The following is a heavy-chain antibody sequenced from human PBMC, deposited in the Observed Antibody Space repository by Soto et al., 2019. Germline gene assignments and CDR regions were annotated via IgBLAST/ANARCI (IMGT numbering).Heavy chain of an antibody. CDR3: ARDVRYDSRGPNYYYYGMDV. V-gene: IGHV4-59*01. D-gene: IGHD3-22*01. Sequence: PSETLSLTCTVSGGSISSYYWSWIRQPPGKGLEWIGYIYYSGSTNYNPSLKSRVTISVDTSKNQFSLKLSSVTAADTAVYYCARDVRYDSRGPNYYYYGMDVWGQGTTVTV. CDR2: IYYSGST. CDR1: GGSISSYY. J-gene: IGHJ6*02.